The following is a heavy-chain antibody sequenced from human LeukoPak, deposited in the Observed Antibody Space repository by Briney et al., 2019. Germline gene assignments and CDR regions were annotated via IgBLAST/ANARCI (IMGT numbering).Heavy chain of an antibody. Sequence: GGSLRLSCAASGFTFSSYAMSWVRQAPGKGLEWVSAISGSGGSTYYADSVKGRFTISRDNSKNTLYLQMNSLRAEDTAIYYCAKDRDMGYYESPFGYWGQGTLVTVSS. CDR1: GFTFSSYA. CDR3: AKDRDMGYYESPFGY. CDR2: ISGSGGST. D-gene: IGHD3-22*01. V-gene: IGHV3-23*01. J-gene: IGHJ4*02.